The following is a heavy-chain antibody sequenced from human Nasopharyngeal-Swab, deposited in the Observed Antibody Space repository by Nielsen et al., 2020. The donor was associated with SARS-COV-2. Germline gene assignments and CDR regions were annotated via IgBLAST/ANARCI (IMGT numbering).Heavy chain of an antibody. CDR1: AFTFSSYA. J-gene: IGHJ4*02. Sequence: GESLKISYAASAFTFSSYAMHWVRQAPGKGLEWVAVISYDGSNKYYADSVKGRFTISRDNSKNTLYLQMNSLRAEDTAVYYCARDLALLGPGDYEGNFDYWGQGTLVTVSS. D-gene: IGHD4-17*01. CDR2: ISYDGSNK. CDR3: ARDLALLGPGDYEGNFDY. V-gene: IGHV3-30-3*01.